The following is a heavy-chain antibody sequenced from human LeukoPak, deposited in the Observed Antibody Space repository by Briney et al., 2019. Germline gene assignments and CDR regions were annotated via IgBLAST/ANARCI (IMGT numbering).Heavy chain of an antibody. J-gene: IGHJ4*02. D-gene: IGHD6-19*01. CDR2: INTDGTVT. Sequence: GGSLRLSCAASGFTFSKYWMHWVRQAPGKGLESVSRINTDGTVTTYADSVKGRFTVFRDNADNTMFLQMNSVRDEDTAVYYCATKQWLAPPPDSWGQGTPVTVSS. CDR3: ATKQWLAPPPDS. CDR1: GFTFSKYW. V-gene: IGHV3-74*01.